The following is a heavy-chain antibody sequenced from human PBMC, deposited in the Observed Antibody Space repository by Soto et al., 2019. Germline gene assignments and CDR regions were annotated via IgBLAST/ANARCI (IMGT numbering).Heavy chain of an antibody. Sequence: QVQLVQSGGEVKKPGASVKVSCKASGDTVTKYGISWVRQAPGQGLEWLGWSSFYNGHTNYALKFQDRITFTTDTSTSTASMESTSLTAEDTAVYYCASATSIAVAGKETWGQGTLVTVSS. V-gene: IGHV1-18*01. CDR3: ASATSIAVAGKET. CDR2: SSFYNGHT. CDR1: GDTVTKYG. J-gene: IGHJ4*02. D-gene: IGHD6-19*01.